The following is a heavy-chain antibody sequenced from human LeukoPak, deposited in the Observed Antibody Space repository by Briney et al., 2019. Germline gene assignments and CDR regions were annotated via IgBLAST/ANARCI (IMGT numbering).Heavy chain of an antibody. CDR3: ARCGTPNNYCYYGMDV. Sequence: PGGSLRLSCEATGFSFSDYYMSWIRQAPGKGLEWVSYISISGTYIHNADSVEGRFTISRDNANNSLYLQMSSLRAEDTAVYYCARCGTPNNYCYYGMDVWGHGTTVTVSS. CDR1: GFSFSDYY. V-gene: IGHV3-11*03. J-gene: IGHJ6*02. CDR2: ISISGTYI. D-gene: IGHD5-24*01.